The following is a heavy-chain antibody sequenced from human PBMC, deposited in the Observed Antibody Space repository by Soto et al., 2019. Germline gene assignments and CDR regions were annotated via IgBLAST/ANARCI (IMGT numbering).Heavy chain of an antibody. CDR1: GYSFTSLD. CDR3: ARGVSAGVDY. J-gene: IGHJ4*02. Sequence: ASVKVSCKASGYSFTSLDINWMRQTAGQGLEWMGWMQPSTGRTGYAQKFQGRVTMTRDTSINTAYMELTTLTSDDTAFYYCARGVSAGVDYWGQGTLVTVSS. D-gene: IGHD1-26*01. CDR2: MQPSTGRT. V-gene: IGHV1-8*01.